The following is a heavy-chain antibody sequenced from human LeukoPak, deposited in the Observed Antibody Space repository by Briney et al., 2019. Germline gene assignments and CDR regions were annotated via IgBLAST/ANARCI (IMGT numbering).Heavy chain of an antibody. CDR2: VGTTGTLT. Sequence: GGSLRLSCAASGFTFGNYVMNWVRQAPGKGLEWVSVVGTTGTLTFYTDFVKGRFAISRDNSKNTVYLQMNSLSVDDTAVYYCGRYLDVSVGGNDYWGQGTLVTVSS. CDR1: GFTFGNYV. J-gene: IGHJ4*02. CDR3: GRYLDVSVGGNDY. D-gene: IGHD1-26*01. V-gene: IGHV3-23*01.